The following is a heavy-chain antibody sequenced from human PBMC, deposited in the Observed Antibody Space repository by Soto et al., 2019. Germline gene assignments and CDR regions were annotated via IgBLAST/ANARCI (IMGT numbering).Heavy chain of an antibody. Sequence: GGSLRLSCAASGFTFSSYAMHWVRQAPGKGLEWVAVISYDGSNKYYADSVKGRFTISRDNSKNTLYLQMNSLRAEDTAVYYCARDQYIVVVTAPYYYYGMDVWGQGTTVTVSS. CDR1: GFTFSSYA. CDR3: ARDQYIVVVTAPYYYYGMDV. J-gene: IGHJ6*02. CDR2: ISYDGSNK. V-gene: IGHV3-30-3*01. D-gene: IGHD2-21*02.